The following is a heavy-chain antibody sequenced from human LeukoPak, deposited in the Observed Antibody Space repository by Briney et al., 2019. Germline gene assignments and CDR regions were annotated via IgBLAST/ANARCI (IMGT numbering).Heavy chain of an antibody. D-gene: IGHD3-9*01. V-gene: IGHV1-18*01. CDR2: ISAYDGNT. CDR1: GYTFTSYG. J-gene: IGHJ4*02. Sequence: ASVKVSCKASGYTFTSYGISWVRQAPGQGLEWMGWISAYDGNTNYAQKLQGRVTMTTDTATSTAYMELRSLRSDDTAVYYCARGLRYFDWLPFDYWGQGTLVTVSS. CDR3: ARGLRYFDWLPFDY.